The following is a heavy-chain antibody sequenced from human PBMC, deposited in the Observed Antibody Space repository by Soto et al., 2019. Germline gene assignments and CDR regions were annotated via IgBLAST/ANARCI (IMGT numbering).Heavy chain of an antibody. Sequence: GGSLRLSCAASGFTFSSYAMSRVRQAPGKGLEWVSAISGSGGSTYYADSVKGRFTISRDNSKNTLYLQMNSLRAEDTAVYYCAKDPTTVTSYYYYYGMDVWGQGTTVTVSS. CDR2: ISGSGGST. CDR1: GFTFSSYA. CDR3: AKDPTTVTSYYYYYGMDV. D-gene: IGHD4-17*01. V-gene: IGHV3-23*01. J-gene: IGHJ6*02.